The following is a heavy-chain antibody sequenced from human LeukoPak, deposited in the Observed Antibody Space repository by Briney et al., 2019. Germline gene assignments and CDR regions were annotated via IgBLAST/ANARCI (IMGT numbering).Heavy chain of an antibody. V-gene: IGHV4-59*01. J-gene: IGHJ4*02. Sequence: PSETLSLTCTVSGGSISSYYWSWIRQPPGKGLGWIGYIYYSGSTNYNPSLKSRVTISVDTSKNQFSLKLSSVTAADTAVYYCARGHVLRYFDWSNPFDYWGQGTLVTVSS. CDR3: ARGHVLRYFDWSNPFDY. CDR1: GGSISSYY. D-gene: IGHD3-9*01. CDR2: IYYSGST.